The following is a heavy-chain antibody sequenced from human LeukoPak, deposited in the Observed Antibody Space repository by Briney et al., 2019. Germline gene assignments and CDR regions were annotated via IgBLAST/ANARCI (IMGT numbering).Heavy chain of an antibody. V-gene: IGHV1-18*01. CDR2: ISAYNGNT. J-gene: IGHJ4*02. D-gene: IGHD3-3*01. Sequence: GASVKVSCKASGYTFTSYDISWVRQAPGQGLEWVGWISAYNGNTNYAQKFQGRVTMTTDTSTSTAYMDLRSLRSDDTALYYCARVWSLASVGPDFDYWGQGTLVTVSS. CDR1: GYTFTSYD. CDR3: ARVWSLASVGPDFDY.